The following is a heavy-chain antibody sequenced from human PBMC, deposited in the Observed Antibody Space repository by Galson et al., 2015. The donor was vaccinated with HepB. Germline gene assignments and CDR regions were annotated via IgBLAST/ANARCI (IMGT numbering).Heavy chain of an antibody. V-gene: IGHV4-59*01. D-gene: IGHD3-10*01. Sequence: LSLTCTVSGGSISSYYWSWIRLPPGKGLEWIGYIHHSGSTNYNPAIKSRLTISLDTSKNQFSLKLTSVTAADTAVYFCARGGISGTYYSVSGRFYNAGHFDYWGQGTLVTVSS. CDR2: IHHSGST. CDR3: ARGGISGTYYSVSGRFYNAGHFDY. J-gene: IGHJ4*02. CDR1: GGSISSYY.